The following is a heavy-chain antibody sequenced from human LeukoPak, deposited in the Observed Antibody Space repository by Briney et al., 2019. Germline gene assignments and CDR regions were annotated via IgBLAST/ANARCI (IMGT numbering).Heavy chain of an antibody. D-gene: IGHD3-10*01. CDR2: ISGSGGST. Sequence: GGSLRLSCAASGFTFSSYAINWVRQAPGKGLEWVSIISGSGGSTYYADSVKGRFTISRDNTKNLLYLQMNSLRAEDTSVYYCARDAYYGSGSPQNYWGQGTLVTVSS. CDR3: ARDAYYGSGSPQNY. J-gene: IGHJ4*02. CDR1: GFTFSSYA. V-gene: IGHV3-23*01.